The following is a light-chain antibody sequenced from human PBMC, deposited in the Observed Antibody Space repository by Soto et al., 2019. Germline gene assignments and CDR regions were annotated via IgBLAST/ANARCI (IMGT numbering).Light chain of an antibody. CDR1: QSVGDN. CDR3: QQYNDWPPMYT. J-gene: IGKJ2*01. Sequence: EIVMTQSPATLSVSPGERATLSCRASQSVGDNLAWYQHKAGQAPRLLIYGASTRASVIPGRFSGTGSGTEFTLTISSLQSEDFAVYFCQQYNDWPPMYTFGQGTKLEIK. V-gene: IGKV3-15*01. CDR2: GAS.